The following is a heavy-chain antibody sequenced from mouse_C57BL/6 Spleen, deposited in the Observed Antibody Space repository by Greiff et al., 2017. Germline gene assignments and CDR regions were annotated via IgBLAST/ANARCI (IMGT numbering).Heavy chain of an antibody. V-gene: IGHV1-81*01. D-gene: IGHD2-12*01. CDR1: GYTFTSYG. J-gene: IGHJ2*01. CDR3: AREELTIGGY. CDR2: IYPRSGNT. Sequence: VKLQESGAELARPGASVKLSCKASGYTFTSYGISWVKQRTGQGLEWIGEIYPRSGNTYYNEKFKGKATLTADKSSSTAYMELRSLTSEDSAVYFCAREELTIGGYWGQGTTLTVSS.